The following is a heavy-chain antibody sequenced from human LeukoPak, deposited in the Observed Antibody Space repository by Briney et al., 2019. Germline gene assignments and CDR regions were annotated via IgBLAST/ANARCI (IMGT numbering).Heavy chain of an antibody. CDR3: AREVYGSGSYRSFYFDY. Sequence: SETQSLTCNVSGGSIRGYYWSWIRQPAGKGLEWIGRIYTSGSTNYNPSLKSRVTISVDTSKNQFSLKLSSVTAADTAVYYCAREVYGSGSYRSFYFDYWGQGTLVTVSS. J-gene: IGHJ4*02. CDR2: IYTSGST. V-gene: IGHV4-4*07. CDR1: GGSIRGYY. D-gene: IGHD3-10*01.